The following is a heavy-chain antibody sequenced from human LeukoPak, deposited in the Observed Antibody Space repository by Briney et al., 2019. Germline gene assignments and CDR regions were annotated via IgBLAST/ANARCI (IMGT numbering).Heavy chain of an antibody. V-gene: IGHV4-59*08. D-gene: IGHD2-8*01. CDR1: GGSSSSYY. CDR2: IYYSGST. CDR3: ARMFYAMSYFDY. J-gene: IGHJ4*02. Sequence: PSETLSLTCTVSGGSSSSYYWSWIRQPPGKGLGWIGYIYYSGSTNYNPSLKSRVTISVDTSKNQFSLKLSSVTAADTAVYYCARMFYAMSYFDYWGQGTLVTVSS.